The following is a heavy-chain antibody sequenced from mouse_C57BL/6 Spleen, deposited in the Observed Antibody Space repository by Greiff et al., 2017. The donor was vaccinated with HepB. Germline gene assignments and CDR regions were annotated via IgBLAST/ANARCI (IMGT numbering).Heavy chain of an antibody. CDR2: ISYDGSN. CDR1: GYSITSGYY. J-gene: IGHJ2*01. Sequence: EVKLEESGPGLVKPSQSLSLTCSVTGYSITSGYYWNWIRQFPGNKLEWMGYISYDGSNNYNPSLKNRISITRDTSKNQFFLKLNSVTTEDTATYYCARTETWDVYFDYWGQGTTLTVSS. D-gene: IGHD4-1*01. CDR3: ARTETWDVYFDY. V-gene: IGHV3-6*01.